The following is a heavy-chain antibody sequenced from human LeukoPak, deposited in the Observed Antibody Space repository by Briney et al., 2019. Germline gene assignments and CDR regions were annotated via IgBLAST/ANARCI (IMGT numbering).Heavy chain of an antibody. CDR1: GGSISSYY. Sequence: PSETLSLTCTVSGGSISSYYWSWIRQPPGKGLEWLGYIYYSGSTNYNPSLKSRVTISVDTSKIQFSLKLSAVTAADTAVYYCATRRIAVAAPFDYWGQGTLVTVSS. CDR2: IYYSGST. V-gene: IGHV4-59*01. CDR3: ATRRIAVAAPFDY. D-gene: IGHD6-19*01. J-gene: IGHJ4*02.